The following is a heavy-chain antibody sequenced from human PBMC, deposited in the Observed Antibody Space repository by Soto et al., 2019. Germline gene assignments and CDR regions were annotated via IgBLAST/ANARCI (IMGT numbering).Heavy chain of an antibody. D-gene: IGHD1-26*01. CDR1: GFGFDDYA. CDR3: TKVACSGGFYPWGCAFDI. J-gene: IGHJ3*02. V-gene: IGHV3-9*01. CDR2: ITWNSGNM. Sequence: EVQLVESGGGLVQPGRSLRLSCVASGFGFDDYAMHWVRHAPGKGLEWVAGITWNSGNMDYADSVKGRFTISRDNAKNSLYLQMNSLRAEDTALYHCTKVACSGGFYPWGCAFDIWGQGTVVTVSS.